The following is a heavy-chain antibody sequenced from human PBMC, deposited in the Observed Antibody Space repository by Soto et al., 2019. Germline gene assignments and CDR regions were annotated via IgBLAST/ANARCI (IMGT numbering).Heavy chain of an antibody. CDR1: GGSISSYY. V-gene: IGHV4-59*08. Sequence: PSETLSLTCPGSGGSISSYYWSWIRQPPGKGLEWIGYIYYSGSTSYDPSLKSRVSISVDVSRNHFSLKLNSVTAADTAVYYCARRTPASIFDYWGQGTLVTVSS. CDR3: ARRTPASIFDY. CDR2: IYYSGST. D-gene: IGHD2-2*01. J-gene: IGHJ4*02.